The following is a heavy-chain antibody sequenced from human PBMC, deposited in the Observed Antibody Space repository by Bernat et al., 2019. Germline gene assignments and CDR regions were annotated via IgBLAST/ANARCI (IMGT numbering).Heavy chain of an antibody. CDR1: GFTFSSYA. V-gene: IGHV3-23*04. CDR3: AKDGNRLRQLWSYFDY. D-gene: IGHD5-18*01. CDR2: ISGSGGST. J-gene: IGHJ4*02. Sequence: EVQLVESGGGLVQPGGSLRLSCAASGFTFSSYAMSWVRQAPGKGLEWVSAISGSGGSTYYADSGKGRFTISRDNSKNTLYLQMNSLRAEDTAVYYCAKDGNRLRQLWSYFDYWGQGTLVTVSS.